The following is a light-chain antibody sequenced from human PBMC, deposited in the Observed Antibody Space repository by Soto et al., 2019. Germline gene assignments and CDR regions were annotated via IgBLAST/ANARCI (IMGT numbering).Light chain of an antibody. Sequence: DIQMTQSPSSLSASVEDRVIITCRASQSISNHLNWYQQKPGKAPKLLIYAASSLQSGVPSRFSGSGSGTDFTLTISSLQPEDFATYYCQQSYSTPHRTFGPGTKVDIK. J-gene: IGKJ3*01. CDR1: QSISNH. V-gene: IGKV1-39*01. CDR2: AAS. CDR3: QQSYSTPHRT.